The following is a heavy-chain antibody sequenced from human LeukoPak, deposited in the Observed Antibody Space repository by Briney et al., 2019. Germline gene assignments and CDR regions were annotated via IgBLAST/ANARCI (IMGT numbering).Heavy chain of an antibody. V-gene: IGHV3-21*01. CDR2: ISSSSSYI. D-gene: IGHD6-6*01. CDR1: GFTFSSYS. Sequence: PGGSLRLSCVASGFTFSSYSMNWVCQAPGKGLEWVSSISSSSSYIYYADSVKGRFTISRDNAKNSLYLQMYSLRAEDTAVYYCARDLDTSSSNEWFARWGQRTLVTVSS. CDR3: ARDLDTSSSNEWFAR. J-gene: IGHJ5*02.